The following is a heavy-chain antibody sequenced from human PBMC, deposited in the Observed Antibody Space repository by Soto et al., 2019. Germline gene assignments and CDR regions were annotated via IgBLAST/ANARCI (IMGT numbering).Heavy chain of an antibody. Sequence: GGSLRLSCAASRFSFSDYAMSWVRQAPGKGLEWVSVISESGGSRHYADSVRGRFTVSRDNSKNSLSLRMNSLRDEDTAVYFCAKRSPCSSGLYSPIFDYWGQGALVTVSS. CDR2: ISESGGSR. V-gene: IGHV3-23*01. D-gene: IGHD6-25*01. CDR1: RFSFSDYA. CDR3: AKRSPCSSGLYSPIFDY. J-gene: IGHJ4*02.